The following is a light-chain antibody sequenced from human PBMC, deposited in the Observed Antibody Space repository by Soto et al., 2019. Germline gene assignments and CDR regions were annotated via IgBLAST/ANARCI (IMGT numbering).Light chain of an antibody. Sequence: DIEMTQSPSPLSASVGATVTITCRASQRISGWLAWHKKKPGKATKVLRYAASSLQSGVPYRVSGSGSGTDVTLTISSLKREEFAMYFGQQSYSSSWTFGQGTKVDIK. V-gene: IGKV1-39*01. J-gene: IGKJ1*01. CDR2: AAS. CDR1: QRISGW. CDR3: QQSYSSSWT.